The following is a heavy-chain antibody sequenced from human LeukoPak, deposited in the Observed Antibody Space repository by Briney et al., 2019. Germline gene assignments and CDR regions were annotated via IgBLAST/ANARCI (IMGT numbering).Heavy chain of an antibody. D-gene: IGHD7-27*01. J-gene: IGHJ4*02. Sequence: GGSLRLSCAGSGFIFNNYAMHWVRQPPGKGLEWVSGISWNSGSIDYADSVKGRFTISRDNAKNSLYLQMDSLKTEDTAVYYCARSPLGIAPFDYWGQGTLVTVSS. CDR1: GFIFNNYA. CDR2: ISWNSGSI. CDR3: ARSPLGIAPFDY. V-gene: IGHV3-9*01.